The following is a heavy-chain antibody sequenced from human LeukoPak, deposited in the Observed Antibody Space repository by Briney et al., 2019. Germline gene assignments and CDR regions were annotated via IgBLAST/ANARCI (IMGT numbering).Heavy chain of an antibody. V-gene: IGHV3-53*01. CDR2: IYSGGHT. CDR3: ARDRNYYDSSGGDDAFDI. Sequence: GSLRLSCAASGFTVSRNYMSWVRQAPGKGLEWVSVIYSGGHTYYADSVKGRFTISRDNSKNTLYLQMNSLRAEDTAVYYCARDRNYYDSSGGDDAFDIWGQGIMVTVSS. D-gene: IGHD3-22*01. CDR1: GFTVSRNY. J-gene: IGHJ3*02.